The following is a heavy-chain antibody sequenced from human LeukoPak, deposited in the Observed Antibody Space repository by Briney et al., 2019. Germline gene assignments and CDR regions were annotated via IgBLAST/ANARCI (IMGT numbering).Heavy chain of an antibody. J-gene: IGHJ4*02. CDR1: GLTFSSHW. D-gene: IGHD3-10*01. V-gene: IGHV3-23*01. Sequence: GGSLRLSCAASGLTFSSHWMHWVRQAPGKGLEWVSYITGSGGTTYYADSVKGRFTISRDNSKNTLYLQMNSLRAEDTAIYYCTGYYVSGNYYETDYWGQGTLVTVSS. CDR3: TGYYVSGNYYETDY. CDR2: ITGSGGTT.